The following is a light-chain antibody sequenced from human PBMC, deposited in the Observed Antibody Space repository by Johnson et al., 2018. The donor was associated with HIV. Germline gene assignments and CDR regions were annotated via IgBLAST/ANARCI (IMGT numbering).Light chain of an antibody. CDR1: TSNIGNNY. J-gene: IGLJ1*01. CDR2: DNN. Sequence: QSVLTQPPSVSAAPGQKVTIYCSGSTSNIGNNYVSWYQDLPRTAPKLLIYDNNKRPSGIPDRFSGSKSGTSATLGITGLQTGDEADYYCGTWDSSLSAGVFGTGTKVTVL. CDR3: GTWDSSLSAGV. V-gene: IGLV1-51*01.